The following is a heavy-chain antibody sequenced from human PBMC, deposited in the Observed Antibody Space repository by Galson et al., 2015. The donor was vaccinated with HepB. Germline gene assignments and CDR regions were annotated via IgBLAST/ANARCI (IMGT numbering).Heavy chain of an antibody. Sequence: SLRLSCAASGFPFNNAWMTWVRQAPGKGLEWVGRIKSKTDGATTDYSAPVKGRFTISRDDSKNRLYLQMDRLKTEDTAVYYCTTDVYYSTYWSWLDPWGQGTLVTVSS. D-gene: IGHD2-8*02. CDR2: IKSKTDGATT. CDR1: GFPFNNAW. CDR3: TTDVYYSTYWSWLDP. V-gene: IGHV3-15*01. J-gene: IGHJ5*02.